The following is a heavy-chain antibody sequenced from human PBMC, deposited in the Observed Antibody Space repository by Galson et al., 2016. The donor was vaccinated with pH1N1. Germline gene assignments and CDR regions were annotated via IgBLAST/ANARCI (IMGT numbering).Heavy chain of an antibody. CDR1: GFTFSNYW. D-gene: IGHD4/OR15-4a*01. CDR2: IKHDGSQK. V-gene: IGHV3-7*01. Sequence: SLRLSCAGSGFTFSNYWMHWVRQAPGKGLEWVANIKHDGSQKYYVDPVKGRFTISRDNAKNSLYLQMNSLRAEDTAVYYCVRAVGAVEAFWGQGTLVTVSS. J-gene: IGHJ4*02. CDR3: VRAVGAVEAF.